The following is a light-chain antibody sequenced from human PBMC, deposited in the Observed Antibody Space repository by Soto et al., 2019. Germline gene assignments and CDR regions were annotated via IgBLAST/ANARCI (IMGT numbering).Light chain of an antibody. Sequence: QSALTQPPSVSGSPGQSIAISCTGTTSDVGGYNRVSWYQQPPGAAPKLIIYEVSNRPSGAPDRFSGSKSGNTASLTISGLQAEDEADYYCFSHTSSNTVVFGPGTKLTVL. J-gene: IGLJ1*01. CDR2: EVS. V-gene: IGLV2-18*02. CDR3: FSHTSSNTVV. CDR1: TSDVGGYNR.